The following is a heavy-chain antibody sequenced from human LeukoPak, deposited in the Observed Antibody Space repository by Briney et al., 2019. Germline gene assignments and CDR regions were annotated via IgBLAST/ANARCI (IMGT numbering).Heavy chain of an antibody. D-gene: IGHD3-3*01. CDR1: GFTVSSNY. Sequence: PGGSLRLSCAASGFTVSSNYMSWVRQAPGKGLEWVSVIYSGGSTYYADSVKGRFTISRDNSKNTLYLQMNSLRAEDTAVYYCARANAFGEFDPWGQGTLVTVSS. V-gene: IGHV3-53*01. J-gene: IGHJ5*02. CDR2: IYSGGST. CDR3: ARANAFGEFDP.